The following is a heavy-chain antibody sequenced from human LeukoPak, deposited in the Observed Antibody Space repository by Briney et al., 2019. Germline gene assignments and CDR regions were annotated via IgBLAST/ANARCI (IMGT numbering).Heavy chain of an antibody. V-gene: IGHV1-69*13. CDR2: IIPIFGTA. CDR1: GYTFTSYG. J-gene: IGHJ4*02. CDR3: ARDPHYDILTGYYKGGFDY. Sequence: ASVKVSCKASGYTFTSYGISWVRQAPGQGLEWMGGIIPIFGTANYAQKFQGRVTITADESTSTAYMELSSLRSEDTAVYYCARDPHYDILTGYYKGGFDYWGQGTLVTVSS. D-gene: IGHD3-9*01.